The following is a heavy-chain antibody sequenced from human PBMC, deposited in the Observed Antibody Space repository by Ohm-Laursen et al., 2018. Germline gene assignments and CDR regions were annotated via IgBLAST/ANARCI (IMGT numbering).Heavy chain of an antibody. CDR2: IRDSGGRS. Sequence: SLRLSCSASGFTFSRYAMSWVRQAPGKGLEWVSTIRDSGGRSHYADSVKGRFTVSRDNSKNTLCLQMNSLRAEDTAVYYCAREDSGLPYYFDYWGQGTLVTVSS. V-gene: IGHV3-23*01. CDR3: AREDSGLPYYFDY. J-gene: IGHJ4*02. CDR1: GFTFSRYA. D-gene: IGHD1-26*01.